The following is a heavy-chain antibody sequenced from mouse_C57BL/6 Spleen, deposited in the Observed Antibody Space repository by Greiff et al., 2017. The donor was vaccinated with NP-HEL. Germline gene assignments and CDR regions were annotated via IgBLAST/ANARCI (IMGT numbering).Heavy chain of an antibody. V-gene: IGHV1-26*01. CDR3: ARVGNYCMDY. J-gene: IGHJ4*01. CDR2: INPNNGGT. D-gene: IGHD2-1*01. CDR1: GYTFTDYY. Sequence: EVQLQQSGPELVKPGASVKISCKASGYTFTDYYMNWVKQSHGKSLEWIGDINPNNGGTSYNQTFKGKATLTVDKSSSTAYMELRSLTSEDAAVYCCARVGNYCMDYWGQGTSVTVSA.